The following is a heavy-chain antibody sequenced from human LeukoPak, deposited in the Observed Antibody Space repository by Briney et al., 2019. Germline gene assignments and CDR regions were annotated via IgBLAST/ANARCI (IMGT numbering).Heavy chain of an antibody. V-gene: IGHV6-1*01. J-gene: IGHJ4*02. D-gene: IGHD6-19*01. CDR3: ARDLGASGWYTFDY. Sequence: SQTLSVTCAISGDSVSSINGAWNWVRQSPSRGLEWLGRTYYRSKWYFDYAVFVQGRITIDPDTAKNHFSLQLNSVSPEDTAVYYCARDLGASGWYTFDYWGQGTPVTVSS. CDR1: GDSVSSINGA. CDR2: TYYRSKWYF.